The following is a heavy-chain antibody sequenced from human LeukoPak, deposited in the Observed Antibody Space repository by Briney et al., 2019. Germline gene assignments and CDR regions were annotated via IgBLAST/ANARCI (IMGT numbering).Heavy chain of an antibody. D-gene: IGHD5-12*01. CDR2: INGDASST. CDR3: ARRGVATTSFDY. J-gene: IGHJ4*02. Sequence: GGSLRLSCAASGLTISGYWMHWVRQGPGKGLVWVSRINGDASSTSYADSVKGRFTISRDNAKNSLYLQMNSLRAEDTAVYYCARRGVATTSFDYWGQGTLVTVSS. CDR1: GLTISGYW. V-gene: IGHV3-74*01.